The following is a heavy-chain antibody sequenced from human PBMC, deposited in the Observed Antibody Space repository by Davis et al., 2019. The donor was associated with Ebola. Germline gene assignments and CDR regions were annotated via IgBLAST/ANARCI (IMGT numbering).Heavy chain of an antibody. CDR1: GYTFTHYY. Sequence: ASVKVSCKASGYTFTHYYLHWVRKAPGQGLEWMGIINPSGGSPSNAQKFQGRVTMTRDTSTSTVYMELSSLRSEDTAVYYCARDLNPHSGWYGLLVDHWGQGTLVTVSS. CDR2: INPSGGSP. D-gene: IGHD6-19*01. J-gene: IGHJ4*02. CDR3: ARDLNPHSGWYGLLVDH. V-gene: IGHV1-46*01.